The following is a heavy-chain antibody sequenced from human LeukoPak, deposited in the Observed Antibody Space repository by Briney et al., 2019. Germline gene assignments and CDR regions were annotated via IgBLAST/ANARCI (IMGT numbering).Heavy chain of an antibody. CDR2: TKEDGGEK. CDR1: GFTFSTYW. CDR3: ATGAYCDH. J-gene: IGHJ4*02. V-gene: IGHV3-7*03. Sequence: GGSLRLSCAASGFTFSTYWMSWVRQAPGKGLEWVANTKEDGGEKYYVDSVKGRFTISRDNAENSLYLQMNGLRAEDTAIYFCATGAYCDHWGQGTLVTVSS.